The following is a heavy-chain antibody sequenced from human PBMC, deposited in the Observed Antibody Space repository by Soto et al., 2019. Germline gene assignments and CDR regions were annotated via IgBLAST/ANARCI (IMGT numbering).Heavy chain of an antibody. J-gene: IGHJ4*02. CDR3: ATANNTSPFDY. D-gene: IGHD1-26*01. CDR2: ISPYKGNT. Sequence: GASVKVSCKASGYTFCSIGSSWVRQAPGQGLEWMGWISPYKGNTHYAQGLQGRVTMTTDTSTSTAYMELRSLSSDDTAVYYCATANNTSPFDYWGLGTLVTVSS. CDR1: GYTFCSIG. V-gene: IGHV1-18*01.